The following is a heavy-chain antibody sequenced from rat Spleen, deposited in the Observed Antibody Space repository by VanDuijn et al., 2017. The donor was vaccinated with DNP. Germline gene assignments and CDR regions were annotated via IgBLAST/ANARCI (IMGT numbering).Heavy chain of an antibody. J-gene: IGHJ3*01. Sequence: EVQLVESGGGLVQPGRSMKLSCAASGFIFSNYWMTWIRQAPGKGLEWVASISSTGDNTYYLDSVRGRFTVSRDNAKSTLYLQMNSLRSEDTAIYYCARASGPRFAYWGQGTLVTVSS. CDR1: GFIFSNYW. CDR3: ARASGPRFAY. CDR2: ISSTGDNT. D-gene: IGHD1-4*01. V-gene: IGHV5-31*01.